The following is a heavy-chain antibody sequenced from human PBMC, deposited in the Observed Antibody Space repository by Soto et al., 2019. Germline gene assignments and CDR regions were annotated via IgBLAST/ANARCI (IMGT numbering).Heavy chain of an antibody. Sequence: SVKVSCKASGGTFSSYAISWVRQAPGQGLEWMGGIIPIFGTANYAQKFQGRVTITADESTSTAYMELSSLRSEDTAVYYCARDRLLMTTVTTYYYYGMDVWGQGTTVTVSS. V-gene: IGHV1-69*13. CDR1: GGTFSSYA. CDR3: ARDRLLMTTVTTYYYYGMDV. J-gene: IGHJ6*02. D-gene: IGHD4-17*01. CDR2: IIPIFGTA.